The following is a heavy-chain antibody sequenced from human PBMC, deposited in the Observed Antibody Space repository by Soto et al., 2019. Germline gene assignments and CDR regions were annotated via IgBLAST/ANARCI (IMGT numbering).Heavy chain of an antibody. CDR3: ARELGDCSGGSCYTGPDYYFDY. CDR1: GGTFSSYA. CDR2: IIPIFGTA. V-gene: IGHV1-69*13. J-gene: IGHJ4*02. D-gene: IGHD2-15*01. Sequence: SVKVSCKASGGTFSSYAISWVRQAPGQGLEWMGGIIPIFGTANYAQKFQGRVTITADESTSTAYMELSSLRSEDTAVYYCARELGDCSGGSCYTGPDYYFDYWGQGTLVTVSS.